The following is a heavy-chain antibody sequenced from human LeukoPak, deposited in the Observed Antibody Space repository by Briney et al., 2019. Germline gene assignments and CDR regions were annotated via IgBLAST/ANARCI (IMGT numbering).Heavy chain of an antibody. D-gene: IGHD3-16*02. CDR3: ARGRARVWGSYRHFDY. CDR1: GGSFSGYY. V-gene: IGHV4-34*01. Sequence: SETLSLTCAVYGGSFSGYYWSWIRQPPGKGLEWIGEINHSGSTNYNPSLKSRVTISVDTSKNQFSLKLSSVTAADTAVYYCARGRARVWGSYRHFDYWGQGTLVTVSS. J-gene: IGHJ4*02. CDR2: INHSGST.